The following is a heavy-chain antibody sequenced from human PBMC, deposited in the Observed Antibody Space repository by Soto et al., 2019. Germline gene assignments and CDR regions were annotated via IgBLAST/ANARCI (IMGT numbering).Heavy chain of an antibody. CDR3: ARDLRLIARGMAFDI. J-gene: IGHJ3*02. V-gene: IGHV3-7*03. D-gene: IGHD4-17*01. CDR1: GFTFSSYW. CDR2: IKQDGSEK. Sequence: GGSLRLSCAASGFTFSSYWMSWVRQAPGKGLEWVANIKQDGSEKYYVDSVKGRFTISRDNAKNSLYLQMNSLRAEDTAVYYCARDLRLIARGMAFDIWGQGTMVTVSS.